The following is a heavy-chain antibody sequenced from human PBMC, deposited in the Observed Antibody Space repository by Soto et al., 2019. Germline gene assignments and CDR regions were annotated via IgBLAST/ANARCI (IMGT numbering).Heavy chain of an antibody. CDR3: ARDPPTPPSLEYEASHHNWFDP. CDR2: SSTTSYT. V-gene: IGHV3-13*01. D-gene: IGHD3-10*01. CDR1: GFTFSNYD. Sequence: PGGSLRLSYAASGFTFSNYDMHWVRQVTGKGLEWVSTSSTTSYTYYPDSVKGRFTISRDNAKNSLYLQMNSLRAEDTAVYYCARDPPTPPSLEYEASHHNWFDPWGQGTLVTVSS. J-gene: IGHJ5*02.